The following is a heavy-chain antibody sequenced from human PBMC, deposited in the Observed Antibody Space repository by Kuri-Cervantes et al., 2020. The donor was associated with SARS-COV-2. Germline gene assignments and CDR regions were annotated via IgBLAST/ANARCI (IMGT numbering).Heavy chain of an antibody. CDR3: ARDAGYYDSSGYRYYFDY. D-gene: IGHD3-22*01. J-gene: IGHJ4*02. CDR2: INPNNGNT. CDR1: GYTFTGYY. V-gene: IGHV1-18*04. Sequence: ASVKVSCKASGYTFTGYYMHWVRQAPGQGLEWMGRINPNNGNTNYAQKLQGRVAMTTDTSTSTAYMELRSLRSDDTAVYYCARDAGYYDSSGYRYYFDYWGQGTLVTVSS.